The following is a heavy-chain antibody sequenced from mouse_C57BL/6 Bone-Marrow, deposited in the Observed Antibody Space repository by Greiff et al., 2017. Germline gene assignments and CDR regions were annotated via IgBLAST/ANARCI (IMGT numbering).Heavy chain of an antibody. Sequence: EVKLVESGGGLVKPGGSLKLSCAASGFTFSSYAMSWVRQTPEKRLEWVATISDGGSYTYYPDNVKGRFTISRDNAKNNLYLQMSQLKSEDTAMYYCAREGYDYDGYAMDYWGQGTSVTVSS. D-gene: IGHD2-4*01. V-gene: IGHV5-4*01. CDR2: ISDGGSYT. J-gene: IGHJ4*01. CDR3: AREGYDYDGYAMDY. CDR1: GFTFSSYA.